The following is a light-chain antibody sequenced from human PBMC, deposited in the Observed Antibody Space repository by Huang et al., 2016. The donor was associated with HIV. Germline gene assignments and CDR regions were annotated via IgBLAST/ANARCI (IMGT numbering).Light chain of an antibody. Sequence: DIQMTQSPSSLSASVGDRVTITCRASQGISNSLAWYQQRPGKAPKLLLYAASTLESGVPSRISGSGSGTDYTLTINSLQPEDFATYYCQQYYSTSLTFGGGTKVDIK. CDR3: QQYYSTSLT. CDR1: QGISNS. CDR2: AAS. V-gene: IGKV1-NL1*01. J-gene: IGKJ4*01.